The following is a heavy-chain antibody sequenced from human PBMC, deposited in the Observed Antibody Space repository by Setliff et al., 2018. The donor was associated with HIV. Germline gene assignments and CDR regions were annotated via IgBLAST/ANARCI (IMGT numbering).Heavy chain of an antibody. CDR3: ARHGAFYYYYYMDV. CDR2: IYYSGST. V-gene: IGHV4-39*01. Sequence: NPSETLSLTCTVSGGSIWNYYWSWIRQPPGKGLEWIGTIYYSGSTYYNPSLKSRVTISTDTSKNQFSLNLSSVTAADTAVYYCARHGAFYYYYYMDVWGKGTTVTVSS. J-gene: IGHJ6*03. CDR1: GGSIWNYY.